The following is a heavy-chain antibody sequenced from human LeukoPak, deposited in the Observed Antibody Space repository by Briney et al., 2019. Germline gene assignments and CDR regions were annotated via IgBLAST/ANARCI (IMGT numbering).Heavy chain of an antibody. CDR2: INTHGSST. CDR1: GFAFNNYW. CDR3: LAGYYYYYMDV. Sequence: GGSLRLSCAASGFAFNNYWLHWVRQAPGKGLEWAARINTHGSSTNYADSVKGRFTISRDNAKNTLYLQMTSLSAEDTAVYYALAGYYYYYMDVWGKGTTVTVSS. J-gene: IGHJ6*03. V-gene: IGHV3-74*01. D-gene: IGHD6-13*01.